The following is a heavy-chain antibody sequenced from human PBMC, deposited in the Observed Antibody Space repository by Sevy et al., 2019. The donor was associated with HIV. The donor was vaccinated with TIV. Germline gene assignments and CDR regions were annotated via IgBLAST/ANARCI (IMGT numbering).Heavy chain of an antibody. D-gene: IGHD3-22*01. CDR2: ISRSGGST. CDR1: GFTLSSYD. Sequence: GGSLRLSCAASGFTLSSYDMSWVRQAPGKGLEWVSAISRSGGSTYYADSVKGRFTISRDNSKNTLYLQMNSLRAEDTAVYYCAKESAYYDSSGYYTDGGYFDYWGQGTLVTVSS. V-gene: IGHV3-23*01. J-gene: IGHJ4*02. CDR3: AKESAYYDSSGYYTDGGYFDY.